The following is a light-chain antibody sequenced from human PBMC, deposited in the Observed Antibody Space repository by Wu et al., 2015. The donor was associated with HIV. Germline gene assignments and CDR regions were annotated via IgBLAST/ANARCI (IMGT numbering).Light chain of an antibody. J-gene: IGKJ1*01. CDR1: QSVSSSY. CDR3: QQYGSSTWT. Sequence: EIVLTQSPGTLSLSPGERATLSCRASQSVSSSYLAWYQQKPGQAPRLLIYEASIRATGIPDRFSGSGSGTDFTLTIRRLEPEDFAVYYCQQYGSSTWTFGQGTKVEIK. V-gene: IGKV3-20*01. CDR2: EAS.